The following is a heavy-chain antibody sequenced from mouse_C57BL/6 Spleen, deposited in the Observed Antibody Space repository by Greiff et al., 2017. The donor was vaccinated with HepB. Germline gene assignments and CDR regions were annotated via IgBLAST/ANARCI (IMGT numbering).Heavy chain of an antibody. J-gene: IGHJ4*01. V-gene: IGHV1-9*01. CDR1: GYTFTGYW. Sequence: VKLQQSGAELMKPGASVKLSCKATGYTFTGYWIEWVKQRPGHGLEWIGEILPGSGSTNYNEKFKGKATFTADTSSNTAYMQLSSLTTEDSAIYYCARFFSDGYSYYYAMDYWGQGTSVTVSS. CDR2: ILPGSGST. CDR3: ARFFSDGYSYYYAMDY. D-gene: IGHD2-3*01.